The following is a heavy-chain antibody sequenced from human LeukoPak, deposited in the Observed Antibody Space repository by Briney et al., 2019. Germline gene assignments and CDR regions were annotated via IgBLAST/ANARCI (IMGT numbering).Heavy chain of an antibody. V-gene: IGHV1-46*01. CDR2: INPSGGST. Sequence: ASVKVSCKASGYTFTSYYMHWVRQAPGQGLEWMGIINPSGGSTSYAQKFQGRVTMTRGTSTSTVYMELSSLRSEDTAVYYCAREPTYYYGSGSYDAFDIWGQGTMVTVSS. J-gene: IGHJ3*02. CDR1: GYTFTSYY. CDR3: AREPTYYYGSGSYDAFDI. D-gene: IGHD3-10*01.